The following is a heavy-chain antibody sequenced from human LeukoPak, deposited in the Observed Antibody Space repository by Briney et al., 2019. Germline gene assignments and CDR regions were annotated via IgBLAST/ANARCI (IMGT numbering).Heavy chain of an antibody. V-gene: IGHV3-30*04. CDR1: GFTFSNYA. D-gene: IGHD3-10*01. Sequence: PGGSLRLSCAASGFTFSNYAMHWVRQAPGKGLEWVAVISFDRSDKYYADSVKGRFTISRDNSKNSLYLQMNSLRAEDTAVYYCARERVTMVRGVIILGVAVPGTIDYWGQGTLVTVSS. CDR2: ISFDRSDK. CDR3: ARERVTMVRGVIILGVAVPGTIDY. J-gene: IGHJ4*02.